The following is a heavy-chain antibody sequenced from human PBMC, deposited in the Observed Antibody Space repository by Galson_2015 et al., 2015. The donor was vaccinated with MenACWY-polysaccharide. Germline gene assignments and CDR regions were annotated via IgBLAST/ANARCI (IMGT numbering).Heavy chain of an antibody. Sequence: SLRLSCAASGFTFSSDGMHWVRQAPGKGLEWVAVISYDGSNKYYADSVKGRFTISRDNSKNTLYLQMNSLRAEDTAVYYCAKTVTTGYNYYYHGMDVWGQGTTVTVAS. CDR2: ISYDGSNK. CDR1: GFTFSSDG. J-gene: IGHJ6*02. CDR3: AKTVTTGYNYYYHGMDV. V-gene: IGHV3-30*18. D-gene: IGHD4-17*01.